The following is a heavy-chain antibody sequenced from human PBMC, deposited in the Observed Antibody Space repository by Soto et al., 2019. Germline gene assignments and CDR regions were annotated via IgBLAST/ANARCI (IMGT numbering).Heavy chain of an antibody. CDR2: IWYDGSNK. V-gene: IGHV3-33*01. CDR3: ARDTYSNWFYYYYGMDV. CDR1: GSTFSSYG. D-gene: IGHD4-4*01. Sequence: GGSLRLSCAASGSTFSSYGMHWVRQAPGKGLEWVAVIWYDGSNKYYADSVKGRFTISRDNSKNTLYLQMNSLRAEDTAVYYCARDTYSNWFYYYYGMDVWGQGTTVTVS. J-gene: IGHJ6*02.